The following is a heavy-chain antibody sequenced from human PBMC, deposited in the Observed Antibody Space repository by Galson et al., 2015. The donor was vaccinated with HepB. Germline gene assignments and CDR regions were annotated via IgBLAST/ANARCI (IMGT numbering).Heavy chain of an antibody. Sequence: SLRLSCAASGFTFSSYAMHWVRQAPGKGLEWVAVISYDGSNKYYADSVKGRFTISRDNSKNTLYLQMNSLRAEDTAVYYCARGEGMVRGANDAFDIWGQGTMVTVSS. CDR1: GFTFSSYA. CDR2: ISYDGSNK. V-gene: IGHV3-30*04. J-gene: IGHJ3*02. D-gene: IGHD3-10*01. CDR3: ARGEGMVRGANDAFDI.